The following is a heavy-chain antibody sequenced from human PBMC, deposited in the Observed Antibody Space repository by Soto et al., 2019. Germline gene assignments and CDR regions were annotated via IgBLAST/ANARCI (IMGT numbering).Heavy chain of an antibody. V-gene: IGHV3-48*01. CDR2: ISSSSSII. J-gene: IGHJ4*02. CDR1: GFTFNSYS. CDR3: VSSGSAYYFDY. D-gene: IGHD3-10*01. Sequence: GGSLRLSCAASGFTFNSYSMNWVRQAPGKGLEWLSYISSSSSIIYYADSVKGRFTISRDNAKNSLYLQMNSLRAEDTAVYYCVSSGSAYYFDYWGQGTLVTVSS.